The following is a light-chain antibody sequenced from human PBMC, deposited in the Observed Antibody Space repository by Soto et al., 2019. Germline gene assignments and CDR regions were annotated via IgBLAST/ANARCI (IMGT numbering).Light chain of an antibody. CDR2: EVS. CDR3: QSYDSSLSAWV. V-gene: IGLV2-14*01. CDR1: SSDVGGYNY. J-gene: IGLJ3*02. Sequence: QSALTQPASVSGSPGQSITISCTGTSSDVGGYNYVSWYQQHPGKAPKLMIYEVSNRPSGVSNRFSGSKSGNTASLTISGLQAEDEADYHCQSYDSSLSAWVFGGGTKLTVL.